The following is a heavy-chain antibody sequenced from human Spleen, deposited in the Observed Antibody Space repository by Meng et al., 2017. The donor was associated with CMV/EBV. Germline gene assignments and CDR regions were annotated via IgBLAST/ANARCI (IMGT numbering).Heavy chain of an antibody. D-gene: IGHD4-17*01. V-gene: IGHV4-34*01. Sequence: GSLRLSCVVYGGSFSGYYWTWIRQPPGKGLEWIGEINDSGSTKYNPSLKSRVTISVDTSKNQFSLKLTSVTAADTAMYYCARGGYGDYRTMDVWGQGTTVTVSS. J-gene: IGHJ6*02. CDR2: INDSGST. CDR3: ARGGYGDYRTMDV. CDR1: GGSFSGYY.